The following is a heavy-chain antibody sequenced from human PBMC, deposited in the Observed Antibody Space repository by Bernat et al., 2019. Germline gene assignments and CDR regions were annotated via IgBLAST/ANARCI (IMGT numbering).Heavy chain of an antibody. J-gene: IGHJ4*02. CDR2: IYYSGST. CDR1: GGSISSGGYY. Sequence: QVQLQESGPGLVKPSQTLSLTCTVSGGSISSGGYYWSWIRQHPGKGLEWIGYIYYSGSTYCNPSLKSRVTISVDTSKNQFSLKLSSVTAADTAVYYCARGGAIFGVASYFDYWGQGTLVTVSS. D-gene: IGHD3-3*02. V-gene: IGHV4-31*03. CDR3: ARGGAIFGVASYFDY.